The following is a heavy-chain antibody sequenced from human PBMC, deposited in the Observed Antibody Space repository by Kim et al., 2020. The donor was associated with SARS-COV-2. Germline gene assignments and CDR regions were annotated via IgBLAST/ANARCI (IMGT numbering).Heavy chain of an antibody. J-gene: IGHJ3*02. CDR3: ARGYYYDLGAFDI. D-gene: IGHD3-22*01. Sequence: NPSLKSRVTISVDTSKNQFSLKLSSVTAADTAVYYCARGYYYDLGAFDIWGQGTMVTVSS. V-gene: IGHV4-59*09.